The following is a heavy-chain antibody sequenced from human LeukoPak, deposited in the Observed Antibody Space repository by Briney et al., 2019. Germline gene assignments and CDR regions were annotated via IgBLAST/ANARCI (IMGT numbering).Heavy chain of an antibody. CDR1: GYSFTSSW. V-gene: IGHV5-51*01. D-gene: IGHD3-9*01. CDR2: IYPGDSDT. CDR3: AITYSVLTGYYEGLDF. Sequence: GESLKISCKGSGYSFTSSWIAWVRQMPGKGLEWMGIIYPGDSDTRYSPSFQGQVTISADKSISTAYLQWSSLEASDTAMYYCAITYSVLTGYYEGLDFWGQGTLVTVSS. J-gene: IGHJ4*02.